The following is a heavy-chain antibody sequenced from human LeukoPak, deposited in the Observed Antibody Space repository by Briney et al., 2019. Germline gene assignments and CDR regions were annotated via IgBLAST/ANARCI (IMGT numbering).Heavy chain of an antibody. CDR2: IYPVDSDT. CDR1: GYIFTNYW. CDR3: ARHYGDSWYFGL. V-gene: IGHV5-51*01. D-gene: IGHD4-17*01. Sequence: GESLKISCKGSGYIFTNYWIAWVRPMPGKGLEWMGIIYPVDSDTRYSPSFQGQVTISADKSISTAYLQWSSLKASDTAMYYCARHYGDSWYFGLWGRGTLVTVSS. J-gene: IGHJ2*01.